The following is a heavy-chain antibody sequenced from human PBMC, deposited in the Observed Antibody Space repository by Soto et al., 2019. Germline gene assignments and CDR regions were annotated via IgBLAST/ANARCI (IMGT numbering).Heavy chain of an antibody. Sequence: EVQLVESGGGLVQPGGSLRLSCAASGFTFSGYSMNWVRQAPGKGLEWISYISVSYFSSISTIYYADSVKGRFTISRDNAKNSLYLQMNSLRAEDTAVYYCARDSFEVAVDYWGQGTLVTVSS. CDR3: ARDSFEVAVDY. V-gene: IGHV3-48*01. D-gene: IGHD2-15*01. CDR1: GFTFSGYS. J-gene: IGHJ4*02. CDR2: ISVSYFSSISTI.